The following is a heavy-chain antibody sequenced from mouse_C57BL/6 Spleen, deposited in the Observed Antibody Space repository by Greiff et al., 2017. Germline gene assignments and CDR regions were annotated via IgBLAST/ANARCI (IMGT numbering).Heavy chain of an antibody. CDR3: AKSSYDYPDY. J-gene: IGHJ2*01. D-gene: IGHD2-4*01. CDR1: GYTFTSYW. CDR2: INPSSGYT. Sequence: VQLQQSGAELAKPGASVQLSCTASGYTFTSYWMHWVKQRPGQGLACICYINPSSGYTKSNQKFKDKATWTADNSSSTAYMPLSSLTYEDSAVYYCAKSSYDYPDYWGQGTTLTVSS. V-gene: IGHV1-7*01.